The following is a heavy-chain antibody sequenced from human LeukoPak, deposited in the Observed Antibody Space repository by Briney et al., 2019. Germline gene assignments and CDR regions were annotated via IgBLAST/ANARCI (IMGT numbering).Heavy chain of an antibody. Sequence: SETLSLTCTVSGGSISSYYWSWIRQPPGKGLEWIGYIYYSGSTKYKSSLKSRVTISVDTSKDQFSLKLSSVTAADTAVYYCARGKEVITMLRGLKPGYYFDYWGQGTLVTVSS. CDR1: GGSISSYY. CDR2: IYYSGST. J-gene: IGHJ4*02. D-gene: IGHD3-10*01. V-gene: IGHV4-59*01. CDR3: ARGKEVITMLRGLKPGYYFDY.